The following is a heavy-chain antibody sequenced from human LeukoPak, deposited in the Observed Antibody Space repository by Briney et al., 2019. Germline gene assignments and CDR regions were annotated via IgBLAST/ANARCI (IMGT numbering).Heavy chain of an antibody. CDR2: ISGSGNST. CDR3: AKAASSGWYGGLGY. Sequence: HPGGSLRLSCAASGFTFSSYAMSWVRQAPGKGLEWVSGISGSGNSTYYADSVKGRFTISRDNSKNTLYLQMNTLRAEDTAVYYCAKAASSGWYGGLGYWGQGTLVTVSS. V-gene: IGHV3-23*01. D-gene: IGHD6-19*01. J-gene: IGHJ4*02. CDR1: GFTFSSYA.